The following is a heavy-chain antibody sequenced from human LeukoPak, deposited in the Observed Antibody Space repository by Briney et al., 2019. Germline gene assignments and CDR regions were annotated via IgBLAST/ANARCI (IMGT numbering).Heavy chain of an antibody. V-gene: IGHV1-18*01. CDR1: GYRFTSYG. Sequence: ASVTVSFKASGYRFTSYGITWVRQAPGQGLEWMGWISAYNGNTNYAQKLQGRVTLTTDTSTSTAYMELRSPRSDDTAVYYCAREGYCSGGTCYSTMNWFDPWGQGNPGHRLL. J-gene: IGHJ5*02. D-gene: IGHD2-15*01. CDR3: AREGYCSGGTCYSTMNWFDP. CDR2: ISAYNGNT.